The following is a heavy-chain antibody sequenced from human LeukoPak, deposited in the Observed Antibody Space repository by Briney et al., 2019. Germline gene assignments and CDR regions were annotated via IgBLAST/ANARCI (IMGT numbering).Heavy chain of an antibody. Sequence: GGSLRLSCAASGFTVITNDRTWVRQAGGKGLEWVSVLYSGGNTKYADSVQGRFTVSRDKSKNPLYLEMTSVSPDDTAVYYCARGVEPLAANTLAYRGQGTLVTVSS. CDR3: ARGVEPLAANTLAY. CDR1: GFTVITND. D-gene: IGHD1-14*01. CDR2: LYSGGNT. V-gene: IGHV3-53*01. J-gene: IGHJ4*02.